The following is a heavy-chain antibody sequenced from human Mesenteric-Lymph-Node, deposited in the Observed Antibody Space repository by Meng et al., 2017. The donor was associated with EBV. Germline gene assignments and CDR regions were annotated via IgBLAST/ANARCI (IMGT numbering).Heavy chain of an antibody. CDR2: INAGNRNT. J-gene: IGHJ4*02. CDR1: GYTFTSYA. CDR3: ARDGPVVPAAVDF. Sequence: VQLVQSGAEVKKPGASVEVSCKASGYTFTSYAMHGVRQAPRQRLEWMGWINAGNRNTKHSQKFQGRVTITRDTSASTAYMELSSLRPEDTAVYYCARDGPVVPAAVDFWGQGTLVTVSS. V-gene: IGHV1-3*01. D-gene: IGHD2-2*01.